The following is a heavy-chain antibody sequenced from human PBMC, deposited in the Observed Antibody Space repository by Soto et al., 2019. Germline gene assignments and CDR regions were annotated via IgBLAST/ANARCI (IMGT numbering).Heavy chain of an antibody. CDR3: AHRVLRTVFGLVTTTAIYFDF. Sequence: QITLKESGPPVVKRTETLTLTCTFSGFSLTTSGVGVGWVRQSPGKAPEWLALIYWDDDKRYSTSLNSRLIITKDTSKNQVVLTMANVDPADTATYYCAHRVLRTVFGLVTTTAIYFDFWGPGTPVVVSS. J-gene: IGHJ4*02. CDR2: IYWDDDK. V-gene: IGHV2-5*02. CDR1: GFSLTTSGVG. D-gene: IGHD3-3*01.